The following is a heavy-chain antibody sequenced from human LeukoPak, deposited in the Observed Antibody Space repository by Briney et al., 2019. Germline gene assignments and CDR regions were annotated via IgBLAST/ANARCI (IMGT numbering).Heavy chain of an antibody. J-gene: IGHJ5*02. CDR1: GGSFSDYD. V-gene: IGHV4-34*01. D-gene: IGHD1-1*01. CDR2: INQSGST. Sequence: SETLSLTCSVYGGSFSDYDWSWIRQPPGKGLEWIGEINQSGSTNENPSLKSRVTMSVDTSKSQFSLKLRSVTAADTSVYYCARVPGGALNWFDPWGQGTLVTVSS. CDR3: ARVPGGALNWFDP.